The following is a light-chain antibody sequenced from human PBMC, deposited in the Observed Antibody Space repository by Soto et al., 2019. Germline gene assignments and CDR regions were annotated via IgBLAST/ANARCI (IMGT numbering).Light chain of an antibody. CDR3: QQYNSYQYT. Sequence: DIQMTQSPSTLSASVGDRVTITCRASQSISSWLAWYQQKPGKAPKLLIYDASSLESGVPSRLSGSGSGTEFTLTISSLQPDDFATYYCQQYNSYQYTFGQGTKVDIK. V-gene: IGKV1-5*01. CDR1: QSISSW. J-gene: IGKJ2*01. CDR2: DAS.